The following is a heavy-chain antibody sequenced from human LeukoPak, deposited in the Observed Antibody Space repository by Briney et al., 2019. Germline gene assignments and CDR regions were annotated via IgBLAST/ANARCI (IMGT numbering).Heavy chain of an antibody. J-gene: IGHJ4*02. CDR2: IYYSGST. CDR3: ARSPTLFYFDS. Sequence: SETLSLTCTVSGDSISSYYWSWIRQPPGKGLEWIGYIYYSGSTKYNPSLKSRVTISVDTSKNQFSLKLNSVTAADTAVYYCARSPTLFYFDSWGLGTLVTVSS. V-gene: IGHV4-59*01. CDR1: GDSISSYY.